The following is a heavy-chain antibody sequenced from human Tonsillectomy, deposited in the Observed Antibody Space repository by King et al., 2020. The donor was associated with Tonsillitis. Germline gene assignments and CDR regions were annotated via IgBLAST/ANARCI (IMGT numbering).Heavy chain of an antibody. D-gene: IGHD4-11*01. CDR3: ARGRSTGPNVYMDV. V-gene: IGHV4-34*01. CDR2: INHSGST. CDR1: GGSFSGYY. Sequence: VQLQQWGAGLLKPSETLSLTCAVYGGSFSGYYWSWIRQPPGKGLEWIGEINHSGSTNYNPSLKSRVTISVDTSKNQFSLKLSSVTAADTAVYYCARGRSTGPNVYMDVWGKGTTVTVS. J-gene: IGHJ6*03.